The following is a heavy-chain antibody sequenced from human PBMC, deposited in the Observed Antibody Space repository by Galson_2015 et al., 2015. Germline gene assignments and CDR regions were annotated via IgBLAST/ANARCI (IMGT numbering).Heavy chain of an antibody. CDR3: ARGEDYGDYYYYFDL. CDR1: GFTFTTYS. D-gene: IGHD4-17*01. V-gene: IGHV3-21*01. Sequence: SLRLSCAASGFTFTTYSTNWVRQAPGKGLEWVSTSGRSRVFRFYADSVKGRFTISRDNAKNSLYLEMNNLRAEDTAVYYCARGEDYGDYYYYFDLWGQGTLVTVSS. CDR2: SGRSRVFR. J-gene: IGHJ4*02.